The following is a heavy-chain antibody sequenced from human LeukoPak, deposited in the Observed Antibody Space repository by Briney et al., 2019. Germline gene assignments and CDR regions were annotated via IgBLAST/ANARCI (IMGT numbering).Heavy chain of an antibody. CDR3: ARGSDSNYDYYYYYMDV. V-gene: IGHV3-74*01. CDR1: GFIFSSYW. CDR2: IKTDGTTT. Sequence: PGGSLRLSCAGSGFIFSSYWMHWVRQAPGKGLVWVSRIKTDGTTTYYADSVKGRFTVSRDNAKNSLYLQMNSLRAEDTAVYYCARGSDSNYDYYYYYMDVWGKGTTVTVSS. J-gene: IGHJ6*03. D-gene: IGHD4-11*01.